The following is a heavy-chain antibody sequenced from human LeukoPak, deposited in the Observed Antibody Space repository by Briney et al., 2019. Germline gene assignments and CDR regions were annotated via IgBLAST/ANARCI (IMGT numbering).Heavy chain of an antibody. D-gene: IGHD3-16*01. CDR3: ARGNYDYVWGSFWFDP. CDR1: GFSFSNYG. CDR2: ARYDGSNK. J-gene: IGHJ5*02. V-gene: IGHV3-30*02. Sequence: GGSLRLSCAASGFSFSNYGMHWVRQAPGKGLEWVAFARYDGSNKYYADSVKGRFTISRDNSKNTLYLQMNSLRADDTAVYYCARGNYDYVWGSFWFDPWGQGTLVTVSS.